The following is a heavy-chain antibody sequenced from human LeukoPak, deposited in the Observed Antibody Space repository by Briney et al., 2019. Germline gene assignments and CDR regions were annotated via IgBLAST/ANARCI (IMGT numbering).Heavy chain of an antibody. D-gene: IGHD2-2*01. CDR3: ARGAGIPAAMIRNWFDP. Sequence: SETLSLTCTVSGGSISSSSYYWGWVRQPPGKGLEWIGNIYYSGSTYYNPSLKSRVTISVDTSKNQFSLKLSSVTAADTAVYYCARGAGIPAAMIRNWFDPWGQGTLVTVSS. CDR2: IYYSGST. J-gene: IGHJ5*02. V-gene: IGHV4-39*07. CDR1: GGSISSSSYY.